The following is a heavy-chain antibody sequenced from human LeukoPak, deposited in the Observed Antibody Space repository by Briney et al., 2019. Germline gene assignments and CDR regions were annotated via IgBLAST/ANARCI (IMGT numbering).Heavy chain of an antibody. J-gene: IGHJ3*02. CDR2: ISYDGSNK. V-gene: IGHV3-30*03. CDR3: ARGWVVATGGFDM. D-gene: IGHD2-8*02. CDR1: GFTFRNYG. Sequence: GGSLRLSCAASGFTFRNYGMHWVRQAPGKGLEWVAVISYDGSNKYYADSVKGRFTISRDNSKNTVYLQMNSLRGEDTAVYFCARGWVVATGGFDMWGQGTMVTVSS.